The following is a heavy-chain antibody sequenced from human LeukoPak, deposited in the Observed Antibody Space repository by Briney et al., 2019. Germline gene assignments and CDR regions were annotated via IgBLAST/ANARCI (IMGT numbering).Heavy chain of an antibody. CDR1: GGSTISDY. J-gene: IGHJ3*02. CDR2: IHSSGTT. Sequence: SETLSLTCTVSGGSTISDYWSWIRQPAGKGLEWIGRIHSSGTTNYNPSLQSRVSISMDTSKNQFSLKLSSVTAADTAVYFCARNTHYYDRSGITGMYVCDMWGRGTMVTVSS. CDR3: ARNTHYYDRSGITGMYVCDM. V-gene: IGHV4-4*07. D-gene: IGHD3-22*01.